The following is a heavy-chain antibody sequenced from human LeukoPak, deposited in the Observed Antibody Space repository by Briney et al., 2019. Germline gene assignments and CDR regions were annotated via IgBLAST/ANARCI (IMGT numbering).Heavy chain of an antibody. CDR3: AKYRLSGRRDYDY. CDR2: IGTTAGDT. Sequence: GGSLRLSCAASGFTFSTYAMTWVRQAPGKRLEWVSTIGTTAGDTYYADSVKGRFTVSRDNSKNTLYLQMSSLRAEDTAVYYCAKYRLSGRRDYDYWGQGILVTVSS. D-gene: IGHD3-16*02. J-gene: IGHJ4*02. CDR1: GFTFSTYA. V-gene: IGHV3-23*01.